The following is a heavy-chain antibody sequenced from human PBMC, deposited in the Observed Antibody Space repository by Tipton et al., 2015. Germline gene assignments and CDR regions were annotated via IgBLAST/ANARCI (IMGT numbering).Heavy chain of an antibody. CDR2: IRYDGTNK. Sequence: SGFTFSSYGMHWVRQAPGKGLEWVAVIRYDGTNKNHADSVKGRFTISRDNSKNTVYLQMNSLRAEDTAVYYCARGSLRVRGPWGQGTLVTVSS. V-gene: IGHV3-33*01. D-gene: IGHD3-10*01. CDR3: ARGSLRVRGP. CDR1: GFTFSSYG. J-gene: IGHJ4*02.